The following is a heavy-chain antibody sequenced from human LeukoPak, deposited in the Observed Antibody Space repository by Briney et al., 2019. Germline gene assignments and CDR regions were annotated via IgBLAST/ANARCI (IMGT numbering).Heavy chain of an antibody. CDR1: VGSINSTRYY. V-gene: IGHV4-39*01. Sequence: SETLSLTCTVSVGSINSTRYYWGWIRQPPGKGLEWIGSIYYSGDTHYNPSLRSRVTISVDTSKNQFSLRMHSMTAADTSFYYLATGSMTTRYYYYFHMDVWGTGTTVTVSS. CDR3: ATGSMTTRYYYYFHMDV. D-gene: IGHD4-11*01. J-gene: IGHJ6*03. CDR2: IYYSGDT.